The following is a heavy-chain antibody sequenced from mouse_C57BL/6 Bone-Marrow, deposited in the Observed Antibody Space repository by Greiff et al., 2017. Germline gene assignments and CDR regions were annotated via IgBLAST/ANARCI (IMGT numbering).Heavy chain of an antibody. CDR1: GYTFTSYD. D-gene: IGHD1-1*01. Sequence: QVQLKESGPELVKPGASVKLSCKASGYTFTSYDINWVKQRPGQGLEWIGWIYPRAGSTKYNEKFTGKATLTVDTYSSAAYMELHSLTSEDTAVYCCARDYGSSYWYFEVWGTGTTVTVSS. CDR2: IYPRAGST. J-gene: IGHJ1*03. V-gene: IGHV1-85*01. CDR3: ARDYGSSYWYFEV.